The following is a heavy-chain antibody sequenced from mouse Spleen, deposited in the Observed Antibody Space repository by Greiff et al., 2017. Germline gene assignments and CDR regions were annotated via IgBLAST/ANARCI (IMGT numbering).Heavy chain of an antibody. J-gene: IGHJ4*01. V-gene: IGHV1-22*01. Sequence: VQLQQSGPELVKPGASVKMSCKASGYTFTDYNMHWVKQSHGKSLEWIGYINPNNGGTSYNQKFKGKATLTVNKSSSTAYMELRSLTSEDSAVYYCARKIPYGNYAMDYWGQGTSVTVSS. CDR1: GYTFTDYN. D-gene: IGHD2-1*01. CDR3: ARKIPYGNYAMDY. CDR2: INPNNGGT.